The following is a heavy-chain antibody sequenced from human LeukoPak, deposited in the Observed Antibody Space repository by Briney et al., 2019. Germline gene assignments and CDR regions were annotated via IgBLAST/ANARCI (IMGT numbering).Heavy chain of an antibody. Sequence: SETLSLTCTVSGGSMSPYHWTWIRQPAGRGLEWIGRLHTSGNKNYHPSLKGRVTISVDTSKNQFSLEMTSVTAADTAVYFCARDPFRSSFDPWGQGILVTVSS. J-gene: IGHJ5*02. CDR3: ARDPFRSSFDP. V-gene: IGHV4-4*07. CDR1: GGSMSPYH. D-gene: IGHD6-13*01. CDR2: LHTSGNK.